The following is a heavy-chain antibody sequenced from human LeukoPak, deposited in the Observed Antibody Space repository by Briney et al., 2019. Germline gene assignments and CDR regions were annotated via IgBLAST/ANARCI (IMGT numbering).Heavy chain of an antibody. D-gene: IGHD6-13*01. CDR3: VRAGGSSWADY. Sequence: GGSLRLSCAASGFTFSNYWMSWVRQAPGKGLEWVANIKQDGSEKNYVDSVKGRFTIYRDNAKNSLYLQMNSLRAEDTAVYYCVRAGGSSWADYWGQGTLVTVSS. CDR2: IKQDGSEK. J-gene: IGHJ4*02. V-gene: IGHV3-7*01. CDR1: GFTFSNYW.